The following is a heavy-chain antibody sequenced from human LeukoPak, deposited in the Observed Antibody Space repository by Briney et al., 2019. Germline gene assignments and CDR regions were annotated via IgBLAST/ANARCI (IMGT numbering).Heavy chain of an antibody. Sequence: GGSLRLSCVASGFTFSSYAMSWVRQAPGKGLEWVSAISGSGGSTYYADSVKGRFTISRDNSKNTLYLQMNSLRAEDTAVYYCAKAPLSGIVVDFDYWGQGTLVTVSS. V-gene: IGHV3-23*01. CDR3: AKAPLSGIVVDFDY. J-gene: IGHJ4*02. D-gene: IGHD2-2*01. CDR2: ISGSGGST. CDR1: GFTFSSYA.